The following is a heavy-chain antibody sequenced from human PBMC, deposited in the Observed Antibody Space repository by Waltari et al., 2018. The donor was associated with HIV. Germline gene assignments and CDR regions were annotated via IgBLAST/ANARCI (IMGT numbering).Heavy chain of an antibody. V-gene: IGHV4-34*01. CDR2: INHSGST. CDR1: GGSFRGYY. Sequence: QVQLQQWGAGLLKPSETLSLTCAVYGGSFRGYYWSWLRQPPGTGLELIGEINHSGSTNYNPSLKSRVTISVDTSKNQFSLKLSSVTAADTAVYYCARGRYYYDSSDTGRYYFDYWGQGTLVTVSS. D-gene: IGHD3-22*01. CDR3: ARGRYYYDSSDTGRYYFDY. J-gene: IGHJ4*02.